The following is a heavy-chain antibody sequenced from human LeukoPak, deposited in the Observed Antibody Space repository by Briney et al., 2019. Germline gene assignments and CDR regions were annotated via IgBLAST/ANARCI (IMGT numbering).Heavy chain of an antibody. CDR1: GFTFSSYG. D-gene: IGHD3-10*01. CDR3: AKDQGFYGSGTML. V-gene: IGHV3-30*18. Sequence: GGSLRLSCAASGFTFSSYGMHWVRQAPGKGLEWVAVISYDGSNKYYADSVKGRFTISRDNSKNTLYLQMNSLRAEDTAVYYCAKDQGFYGSGTMLWGQRTLVTVSS. CDR2: ISYDGSNK. J-gene: IGHJ4*02.